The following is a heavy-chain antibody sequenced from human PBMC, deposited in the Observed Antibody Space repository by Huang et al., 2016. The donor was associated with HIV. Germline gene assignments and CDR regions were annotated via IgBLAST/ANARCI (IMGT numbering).Heavy chain of an antibody. Sequence: EVQLVESGGGLIQPGGSLRLSCAASGFTVSTTYMTWVRQAPGKGLEWVSLIYSGGTTYYADSVKGRFAISRDDSENTLYLHMTSRRAGDTAVYYCAKEGDTGAALGYWGQGTLVTVS. D-gene: IGHD2-8*02. CDR2: IYSGGTT. CDR1: GFTVSTTY. V-gene: IGHV3-53*01. CDR3: AKEGDTGAALGY. J-gene: IGHJ4*02.